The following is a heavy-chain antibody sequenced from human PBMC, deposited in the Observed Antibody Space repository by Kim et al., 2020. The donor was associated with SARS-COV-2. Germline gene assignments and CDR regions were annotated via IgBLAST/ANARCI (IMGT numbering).Heavy chain of an antibody. D-gene: IGHD6-19*01. V-gene: IGHV1-3*01. J-gene: IGHJ4*02. Sequence: RKFQGRVTITRDTSASTAYMELSSLRSEDTAVYYCARETVAGSSSARFDYWGQGTLVTVSS. CDR3: ARETVAGSSSARFDY.